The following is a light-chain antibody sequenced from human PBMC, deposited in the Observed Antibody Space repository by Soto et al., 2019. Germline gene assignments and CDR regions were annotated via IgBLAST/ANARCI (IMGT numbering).Light chain of an antibody. Sequence: EIVLTQSPGTLSLSPGERATLSCRASQSVSSSFLTWYQQKPGQAPRLLIYGASSRATGIPDRFSGSGSGTDFTLTINSLEPEDVAVYYCQQRSYLFTFGGGTKVDIK. CDR2: GAS. CDR3: QQRSYLFT. V-gene: IGKV3-20*01. CDR1: QSVSSSF. J-gene: IGKJ4*01.